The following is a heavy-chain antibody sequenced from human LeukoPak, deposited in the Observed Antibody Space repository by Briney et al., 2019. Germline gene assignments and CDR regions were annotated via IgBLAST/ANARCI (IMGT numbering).Heavy chain of an antibody. D-gene: IGHD6-6*01. J-gene: IGHJ4*02. Sequence: SETLSLTCTVSGGSISSYYWSWIRQPPGKGLEWIGYIYYSGSTNYNPSLKSRVTISVDTSKNQFSLKLISMTAADTAVYYCARAGQFISARPITFDYWGQGSLVTVSS. V-gene: IGHV4-59*01. CDR1: GGSISSYY. CDR3: ARAGQFISARPITFDY. CDR2: IYYSGST.